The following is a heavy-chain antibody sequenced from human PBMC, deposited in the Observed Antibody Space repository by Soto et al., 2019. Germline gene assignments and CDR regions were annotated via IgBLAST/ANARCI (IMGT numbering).Heavy chain of an antibody. V-gene: IGHV1-69*13. J-gene: IGHJ5*02. D-gene: IGHD2-15*01. CDR3: ARGFFSSTSKKAAGLVNWFDP. CDR2: IIPIFGTA. CDR1: GGTFSSYA. Sequence: SVKVSCKASGGTFSSYAISWVRQAPGQGLEWMGGIIPIFGTANYAQKFQGRVTITADESTSTAYMELSSLRSEDTAVYYCARGFFSSTSKKAAGLVNWFDPWGQGTLVTVSS.